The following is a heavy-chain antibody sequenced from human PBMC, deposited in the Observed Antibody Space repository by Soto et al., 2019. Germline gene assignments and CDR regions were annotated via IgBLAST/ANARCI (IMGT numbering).Heavy chain of an antibody. CDR2: IYYSGST. CDR1: GGSISSYY. V-gene: IGHV4-59*08. Sequence: SETLSLTCTVSGGSISSYYWSWIRQPPGKGLEWIGYIYYSGSTNYNPSLKSRVTISVDTSKNQFSLKLSSVTAADTAVYYCARRLCSGGSYYSGYWFDPWGQGTLVTVSS. CDR3: ARRLCSGGSYYSGYWFDP. D-gene: IGHD2-15*01. J-gene: IGHJ5*02.